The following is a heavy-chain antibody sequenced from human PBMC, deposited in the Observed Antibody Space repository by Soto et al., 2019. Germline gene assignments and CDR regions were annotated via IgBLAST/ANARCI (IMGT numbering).Heavy chain of an antibody. Sequence: QVQLVQSGAEVKKPGASVKVSCKVTGYTLTELSMHWVRQAPGKGLEWMGGFDPEDGETIYAQKFQGRVTMTEDTSTDTAYMELSSLRSEDTAVYYCATDRGYGDYGKNWFDPWGQGTLVTVSS. J-gene: IGHJ5*02. CDR1: GYTLTELS. CDR3: ATDRGYGDYGKNWFDP. CDR2: FDPEDGET. V-gene: IGHV1-24*01. D-gene: IGHD4-17*01.